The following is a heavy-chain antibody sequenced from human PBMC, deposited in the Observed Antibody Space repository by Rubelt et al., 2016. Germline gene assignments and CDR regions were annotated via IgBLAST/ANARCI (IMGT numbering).Heavy chain of an antibody. CDR2: IRYDRTNK. D-gene: IGHD3-10*01. CDR1: GFIFSSYD. V-gene: IGHV3-33*01. CDR3: ARQYYYGSGTYDY. J-gene: IGHJ4*02. Sequence: QVQLVESGGGVVQPGRSLRLSCAASGFIFSSYDMHWVHQAPGKGLEWVAVIRYDRTNKNYADSVKGRLTIPRDNSKNTWYLQINSRRAEDTAVYYCARQYYYGSGTYDYWGQGTLVTVSS.